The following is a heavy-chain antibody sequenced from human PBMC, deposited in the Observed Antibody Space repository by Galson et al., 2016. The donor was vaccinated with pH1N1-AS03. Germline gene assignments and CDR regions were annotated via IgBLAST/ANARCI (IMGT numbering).Heavy chain of an antibody. CDR1: GGTFNSYA. V-gene: IGHV1-69*13. J-gene: IGHJ4*02. D-gene: IGHD3-22*01. CDR2: IIPIFGTA. Sequence: SVKVSCKASGGTFNSYAISWVRQAPGQGLEWMGGIIPIFGTANNAQKFQGRVTISADESTRIAYMELSSLRSEDTAVYYCARAETYYDHFFDYWGQGTLVTVSS. CDR3: ARAETYYDHFFDY.